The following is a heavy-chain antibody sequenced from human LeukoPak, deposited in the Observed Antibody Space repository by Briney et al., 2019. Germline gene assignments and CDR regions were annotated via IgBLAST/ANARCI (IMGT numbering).Heavy chain of an antibody. CDR2: IYSGGST. CDR3: AAPRFSYDYVWGSYRNLDY. D-gene: IGHD3-16*02. Sequence: GGSLRLSFAASGFTVRSHYMSWVRQAPWKGVEWVSVIYSGGSTYYADSVKGRFTISRDNSKNTLYLQMNSLRTEDAAVYYCAAPRFSYDYVWGSYRNLDYWGQGTLVTVSS. CDR1: GFTVRSHY. V-gene: IGHV3-53*01. J-gene: IGHJ4*02.